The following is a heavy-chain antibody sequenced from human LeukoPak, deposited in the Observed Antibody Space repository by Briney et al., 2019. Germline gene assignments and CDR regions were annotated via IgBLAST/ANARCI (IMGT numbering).Heavy chain of an antibody. CDR3: ATDSPGIAAAGRVY. V-gene: IGHV3-66*02. J-gene: IGHJ4*02. D-gene: IGHD6-13*01. Sequence: GGSLRLSCAASGFTVSSNYMSWVRQAPGKGLEWVSVIYSGGITYYADSGKGRFTISRDNSKNTLDLQMNSLRAEDTAVYYCATDSPGIAAAGRVYWGQGTLVTVSS. CDR1: GFTVSSNY. CDR2: IYSGGIT.